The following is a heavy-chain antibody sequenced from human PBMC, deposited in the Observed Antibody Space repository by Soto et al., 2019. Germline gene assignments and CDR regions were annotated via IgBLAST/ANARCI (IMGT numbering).Heavy chain of an antibody. V-gene: IGHV4-31*03. CDR1: GGSISSGGYY. CDR2: IYYSGST. CDR3: ASDQDDYGAFDI. D-gene: IGHD4-17*01. Sequence: PSETLSLTCTVSGGSISSGGYYWSWIRQHPGKGLEWIGYIYYSGSTYYNPSLKSRVTISVDTSKNQFSLKLSSVTAADTAVYYCASDQDDYGAFDIWGQGTMVTVSS. J-gene: IGHJ3*02.